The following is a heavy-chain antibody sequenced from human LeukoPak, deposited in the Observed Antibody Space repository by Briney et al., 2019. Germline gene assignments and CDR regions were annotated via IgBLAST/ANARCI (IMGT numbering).Heavy chain of an antibody. Sequence: ASVKVSCKASGYTFTGYYMHWVRQAPGHGLEWMGWINPNSGGTNYAQKFQGRVTMTRDTSISTAYMELSRLRSDDTAVYYCAREGLLYSGYAYWGQGTLVTVSS. CDR1: GYTFTGYY. CDR2: INPNSGGT. CDR3: AREGLLYSGYAY. V-gene: IGHV1-2*02. J-gene: IGHJ4*02. D-gene: IGHD5-12*01.